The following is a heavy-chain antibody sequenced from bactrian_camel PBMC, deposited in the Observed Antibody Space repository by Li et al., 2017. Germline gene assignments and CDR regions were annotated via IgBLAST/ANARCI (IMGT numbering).Heavy chain of an antibody. CDR3: AARSQPGVVPPLVETSYNR. J-gene: IGHJ4*01. Sequence: VQLVESGGGSVQAGGSLRLSCAASGDTFSRYCMGWFRQAPGKEREGVAVIYTGGGSTSYADSVKGRFAISHDNDKHSLYLQMNALLPDDTGTYFCAARSQPGVVPPLVETSYNRWGQGTQVTVS. CDR2: IYTGGGST. CDR1: GDTFSRYC. V-gene: IGHV3S1*01. D-gene: IGHD2*01.